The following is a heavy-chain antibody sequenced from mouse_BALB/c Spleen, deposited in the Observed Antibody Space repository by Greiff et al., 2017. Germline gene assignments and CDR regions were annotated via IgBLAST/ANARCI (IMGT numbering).Heavy chain of an antibody. V-gene: IGHV1S135*01. J-gene: IGHJ4*01. CDR2: IDPFNGGT. CDR1: GYSFTSYY. Sequence: EVKLMESGPELMKPGASVKISCKASGYSFTSYYMHWVKQSHGKSLEWIGYIDPFNGGTSYNQKFKGKATLTVDKSSSTAYMHLSSLTSEDSAVYYCARWDWVYAMDYWGQGTSVTVSS. CDR3: ARWDWVYAMDY. D-gene: IGHD4-1*01.